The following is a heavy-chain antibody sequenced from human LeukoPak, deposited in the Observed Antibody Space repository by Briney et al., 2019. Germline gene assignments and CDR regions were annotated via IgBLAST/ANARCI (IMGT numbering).Heavy chain of an antibody. D-gene: IGHD2-15*01. J-gene: IGHJ5*02. Sequence: GGSLRLSCAASGFTFSDYYMSWIRQAPGKGLEWLSFISGTSVSIYHADSVRGRFTISRDNAKNSLYLQMNSLSAEDTAVYFCARDNFETSGPQNLWGQGTLVTVSS. V-gene: IGHV3-11*01. CDR3: ARDNFETSGPQNL. CDR1: GFTFSDYY. CDR2: ISGTSVSI.